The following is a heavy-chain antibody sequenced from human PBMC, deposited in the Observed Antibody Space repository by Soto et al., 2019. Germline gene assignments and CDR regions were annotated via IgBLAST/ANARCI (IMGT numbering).Heavy chain of an antibody. CDR1: GYTFTSYG. Sequence: ASVKVSCNASGYTFTSYGISWVRQAPGQGLEWMGWISAYNGNTNYAQKLQGRVTMTTDTSTSTAYMELRSLRSDDTAVYYCAREVITIFGVSYGMDVWGQGTTVTVSS. D-gene: IGHD3-3*01. CDR2: ISAYNGNT. CDR3: AREVITIFGVSYGMDV. J-gene: IGHJ6*02. V-gene: IGHV1-18*01.